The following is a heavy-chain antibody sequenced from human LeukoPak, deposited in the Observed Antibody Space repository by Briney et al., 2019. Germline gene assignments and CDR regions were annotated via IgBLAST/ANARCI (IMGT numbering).Heavy chain of an antibody. CDR1: GYTFTSYD. V-gene: IGHV1-8*01. CDR2: MNPNSGNT. J-gene: IGHJ5*02. CDR3: ARGRSVAALLVGAKRYNWFDP. Sequence: GASVKVSCKASGYTFTSYDINWVRQATGQGLEWMGWMNPNSGNTGYAQKFQGRVTITRNTSISTAYMELSSLRSEDTAVYYCARGRSVAALLVGAKRYNWFDPWGQGTLVTVSS. D-gene: IGHD2-15*01.